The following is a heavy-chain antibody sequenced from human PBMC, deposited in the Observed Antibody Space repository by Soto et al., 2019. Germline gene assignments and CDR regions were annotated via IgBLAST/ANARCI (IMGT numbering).Heavy chain of an antibody. V-gene: IGHV3-23*01. Sequence: HPGGSLRLSCAASGFTFTSNAMTWVRQAPGKGLEWVSGITNSGGSTFYADSVKGRFSISRDISKNTLYLQMNSLRADDTAVYYCAKIWAAAAPWYPIDFWGQGTLVTVSS. CDR2: ITNSGGST. J-gene: IGHJ4*02. D-gene: IGHD6-13*01. CDR1: GFTFTSNA. CDR3: AKIWAAAAPWYPIDF.